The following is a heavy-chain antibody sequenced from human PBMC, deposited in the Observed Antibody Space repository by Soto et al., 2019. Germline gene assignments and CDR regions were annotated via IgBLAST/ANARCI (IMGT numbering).Heavy chain of an antibody. D-gene: IGHD7-27*01. J-gene: IGHJ4*02. CDR3: ARSFEYLTGFDY. Sequence: PSETLSLTCTVSGGSISSSSYYWGWIRQPPGKGLEWIGSIYYSGSTYYNPSLKSRATISVDTSKNQFSLKLSSVTAADTAVYYCARSFEYLTGFDYWGQGTLVTVSS. V-gene: IGHV4-39*01. CDR1: GGSISSSSYY. CDR2: IYYSGST.